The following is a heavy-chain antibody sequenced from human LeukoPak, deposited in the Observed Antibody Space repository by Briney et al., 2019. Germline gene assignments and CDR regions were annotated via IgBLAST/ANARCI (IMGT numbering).Heavy chain of an antibody. V-gene: IGHV1-46*01. D-gene: IGHD2-2*01. CDR1: GYTFTSYY. Sequence: ASVKVSCKASGYTFTSYYMHWVRQAPGQGLEWMGIINPSGGSTSYAQKFQGRVTMTRDTSISTAYMELSRLRSDDTAVYYCARGGAGYCSSTSCYDYYYGMDVWGQGTTVTVSS. J-gene: IGHJ6*02. CDR3: ARGGAGYCSSTSCYDYYYGMDV. CDR2: INPSGGST.